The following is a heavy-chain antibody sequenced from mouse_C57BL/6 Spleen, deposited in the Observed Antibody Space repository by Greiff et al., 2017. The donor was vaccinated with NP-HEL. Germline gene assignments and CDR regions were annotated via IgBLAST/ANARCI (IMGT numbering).Heavy chain of an antibody. Sequence: EVMLVESGGGLVKPGGSLKLSRAASGFTFSSYAMSWVRQTPEKRLEWVATISDGGSYTYYPDNVKGRFTISRDNAKNNLYLQMSHLKSEDTAMYYCARGMIYDGYYGYAMDYWGQGTSVTVSS. D-gene: IGHD2-3*01. CDR3: ARGMIYDGYYGYAMDY. CDR2: ISDGGSYT. V-gene: IGHV5-4*03. CDR1: GFTFSSYA. J-gene: IGHJ4*01.